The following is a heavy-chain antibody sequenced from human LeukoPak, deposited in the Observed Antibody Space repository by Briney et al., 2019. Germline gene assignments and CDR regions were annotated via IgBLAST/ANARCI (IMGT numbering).Heavy chain of an antibody. CDR3: ARGGPYGDYSDY. Sequence: GGSLRLSCAASGFTFSIYSMTWVRQAPGKGLEWVSSISSIRSNTYYADSVKGRFTISRDNAKNSLYLQMNSLRAEDTAVYYCARGGPYGDYSDYWGQGTLVTVSS. J-gene: IGHJ4*02. CDR2: ISSIRSNT. V-gene: IGHV3-21*01. CDR1: GFTFSIYS. D-gene: IGHD4-17*01.